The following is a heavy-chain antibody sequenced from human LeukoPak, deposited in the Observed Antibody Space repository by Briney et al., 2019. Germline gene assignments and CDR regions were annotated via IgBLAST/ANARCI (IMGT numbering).Heavy chain of an antibody. V-gene: IGHV3-23*01. D-gene: IGHD5-18*01. CDR2: ISGSGGST. CDR3: AKPLLPVTAMVTGIDY. Sequence: GGSLRLSCAASGFTFSSYAMSWVRQAPGKGLEWISAISGSGGSTYYADSVKGRFTISRDNSKNTLYLQMNSLRAEDTAVYYRAKPLLPVTAMVTGIDYWGQGTLVTVSS. J-gene: IGHJ4*02. CDR1: GFTFSSYA.